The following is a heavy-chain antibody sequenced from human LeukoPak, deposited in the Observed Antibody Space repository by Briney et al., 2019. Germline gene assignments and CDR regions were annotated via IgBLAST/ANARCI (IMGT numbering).Heavy chain of an antibody. CDR1: GGSISIYY. CDR3: ARASFDSSGYGAFDI. CDR2: VYNSGST. Sequence: SETLSLTCSVSGGSISIYYWSWIRQPPGKGLEWIGYVYNSGSTDYNPSLKSRVTISVDTSKNQFSLKVNSVTASDTAVYYCARASFDSSGYGAFDIWGQGTMVTVSS. D-gene: IGHD3-22*01. V-gene: IGHV4-59*01. J-gene: IGHJ3*02.